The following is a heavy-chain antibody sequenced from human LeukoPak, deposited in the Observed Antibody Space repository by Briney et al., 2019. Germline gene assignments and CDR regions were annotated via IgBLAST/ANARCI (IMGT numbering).Heavy chain of an antibody. J-gene: IGHJ6*03. CDR1: GGTFSSYA. V-gene: IGHV1-69*05. CDR2: IIPILGTA. D-gene: IGHD2-8*02. CDR3: ARDPLVGSLGYYMDV. Sequence: GASVKVSCKASGGTFSSYAISWVRQAPGQGLEWMGGIIPILGTANYAQKFQGRVTITTDESTSTAYMELSSLRSEDTAVYYCARDPLVGSLGYYMDVWGKGTTVTVSS.